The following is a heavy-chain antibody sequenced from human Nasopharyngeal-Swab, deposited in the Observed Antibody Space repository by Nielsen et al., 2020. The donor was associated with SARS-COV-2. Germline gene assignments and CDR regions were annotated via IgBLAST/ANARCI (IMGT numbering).Heavy chain of an antibody. D-gene: IGHD3-22*01. CDR1: GYCFTTYY. CDR2: IYAEGGSP. V-gene: IGHV1-46*01. J-gene: IGHJ4*02. Sequence: ASVKVSCKASGYCFTTYYIHWVRPGPGQGLEWMGAIYAEGGSPDYAQKFQGRVTMTRDRSTSTVYMDLSSLRSEDTAVYYCARRQSSDYPFDYWGQGTLVTVSS. CDR3: ARRQSSDYPFDY.